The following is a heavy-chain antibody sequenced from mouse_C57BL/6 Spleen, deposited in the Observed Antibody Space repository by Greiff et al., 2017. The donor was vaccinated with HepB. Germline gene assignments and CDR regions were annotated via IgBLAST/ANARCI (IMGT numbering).Heavy chain of an antibody. CDR1: GFSLTSYG. V-gene: IGHV2-5*01. CDR3: AKTPSYYYGSIHYYAMDY. Sequence: VQLQQSGPGLVQPSQSLSITCTVSGFSLTSYGVHWVRQSPGKGLEWLGVIWRGGSTDYNAAFMSRLSITKDNAKSQVFFKMNSLPANYTAIYYCAKTPSYYYGSIHYYAMDYWGQGTSVTVSS. D-gene: IGHD1-1*01. J-gene: IGHJ4*01. CDR2: IWRGGST.